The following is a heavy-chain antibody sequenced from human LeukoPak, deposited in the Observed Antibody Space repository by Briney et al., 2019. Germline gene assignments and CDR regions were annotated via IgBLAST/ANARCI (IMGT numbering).Heavy chain of an antibody. CDR2: ISPSGDST. J-gene: IGHJ4*02. Sequence: GGSLRLSCAASGFTFSSYSMSWVRQAPGEGLGWVSAISPSGDSTSYPDSVKGRFTISRDNSKNTLYLQMNSLTAEDTAIYYCARRLPAVGSTDYLDCWGQGTLVTVSS. CDR3: ARRLPAVGSTDYLDC. CDR1: GFTFSSYS. V-gene: IGHV3-23*01. D-gene: IGHD6-13*01.